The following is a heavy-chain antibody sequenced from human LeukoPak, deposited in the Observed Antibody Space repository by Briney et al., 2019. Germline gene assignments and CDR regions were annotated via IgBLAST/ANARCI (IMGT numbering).Heavy chain of an antibody. V-gene: IGHV4-34*01. CDR1: GGSFSGYY. D-gene: IGHD3-22*01. Sequence: SETLSLTXAVYGGSFSGYYWSWIGQPPGKGLEWIGEINHSGSTNYNPSLKSRVTISVDTSKNHFSLKLSSVTAADTAVYYCARVSRNYYDSSGYYYANWFDPWGQGTLVTVSS. J-gene: IGHJ5*02. CDR3: ARVSRNYYDSSGYYYANWFDP. CDR2: INHSGST.